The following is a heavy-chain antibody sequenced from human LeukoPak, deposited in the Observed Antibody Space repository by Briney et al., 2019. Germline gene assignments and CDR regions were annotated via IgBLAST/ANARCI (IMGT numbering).Heavy chain of an antibody. Sequence: SETLSLTCTVSGGSISGYSWSWIRQPPGKGLEWIGYIYYSGSTKYNPSLKSRVTISVDTSKDQFSLKLRSVTAADTAVYYCARGARAGYNLEPFDYWGQGTLVTVSS. D-gene: IGHD5-24*01. CDR1: GGSISGYS. V-gene: IGHV4-59*08. J-gene: IGHJ4*02. CDR3: ARGARAGYNLEPFDY. CDR2: IYYSGST.